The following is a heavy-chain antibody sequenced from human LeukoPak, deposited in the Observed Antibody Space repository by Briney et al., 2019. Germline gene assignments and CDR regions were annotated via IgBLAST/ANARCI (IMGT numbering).Heavy chain of an antibody. CDR3: AREWESSSSNYPFDP. D-gene: IGHD6-6*01. V-gene: IGHV3-48*01. CDR1: GFAFNTYS. Sequence: GGSLRLSCAASGFAFNTYSMNWVRQAPGKGLEWVSYISSSSSTIYYADSVKGRFTISRDNAKKSLYLQMNSLRAEDTAMYYCAREWESSSSNYPFDPWGQGTLVTVSS. J-gene: IGHJ5*02. CDR2: ISSSSSTI.